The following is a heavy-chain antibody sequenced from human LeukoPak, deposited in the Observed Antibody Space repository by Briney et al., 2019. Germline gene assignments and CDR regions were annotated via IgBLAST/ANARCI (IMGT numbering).Heavy chain of an antibody. V-gene: IGHV4-39*01. CDR1: GVSISSSNSY. CDR2: IYYSGST. Sequence: PSETLSLTCTVSGVSISSSNSYWGWIRQPPGKGLEWIGSIYYSGSTYYNPSLKSRVTISVDTSKNQFSLKLRSVTAADTAVFYCARQGYADFSPRPFDYWGQGTLVTVSS. D-gene: IGHD4-17*01. CDR3: ARQGYADFSPRPFDY. J-gene: IGHJ4*02.